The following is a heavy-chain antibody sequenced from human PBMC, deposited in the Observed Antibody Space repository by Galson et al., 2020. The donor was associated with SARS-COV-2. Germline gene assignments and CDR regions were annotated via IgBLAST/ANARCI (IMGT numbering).Heavy chain of an antibody. CDR3: ARDWAIQGNIIDY. V-gene: IGHV3-30*04. CDR1: GFSFSKHA. D-gene: IGHD5-18*01. Sequence: QLGESLKISCAASGFSFSKHAIHWIRQAPDKGLEWVAVISSDGYKTHYGDSVKGRFSISRDSSNNTLYLEMSSLRVEDTAVYYCARDWAIQGNIIDYWGQGTLVTVSS. J-gene: IGHJ4*02. CDR2: ISSDGYKT.